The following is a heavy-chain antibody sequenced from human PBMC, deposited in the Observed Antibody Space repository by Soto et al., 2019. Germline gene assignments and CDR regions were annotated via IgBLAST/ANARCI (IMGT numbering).Heavy chain of an antibody. CDR1: GGTFSSYA. CDR2: ISDSSSKA. V-gene: IGHV1-69*13. Sequence: SVKVSCKASGGTFSSYAISWVRQAPGQGLEWMGGISDSSSKANYAQKLQGRDTITSDSSTSTAYMELRSLRSDDTAVYYCARARYSSGSGPYYFDYWGQGTLVTVSS. J-gene: IGHJ4*02. CDR3: ARARYSSGSGPYYFDY. D-gene: IGHD6-19*01.